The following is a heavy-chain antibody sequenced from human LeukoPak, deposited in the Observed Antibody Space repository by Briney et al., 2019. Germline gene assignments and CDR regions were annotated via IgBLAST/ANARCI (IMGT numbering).Heavy chain of an antibody. D-gene: IGHD5-18*01. CDR3: AKDLDSYGDYYFDY. J-gene: IGHJ4*02. CDR2: ISGSGGST. V-gene: IGHV3-23*01. CDR1: GFTFSSYA. Sequence: QTGGSLRLSCAASGFTFSSYAMSWVRQAPGKGLEWVSAISGSGGSTYYADSVKGRFTISRDNSKNTLYLQMNSLRAEDTAVYYCAKDLDSYGDYYFDYWGQGTLVTVSS.